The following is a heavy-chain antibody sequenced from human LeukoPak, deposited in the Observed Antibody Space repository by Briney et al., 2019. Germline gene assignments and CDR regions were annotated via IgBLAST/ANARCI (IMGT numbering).Heavy chain of an antibody. J-gene: IGHJ4*02. V-gene: IGHV4-39*01. CDR2: GSYSGST. Sequence: SETLSLTCFVSVGSIRRHFWGWIRQPPGKGLVGIGSGSYSGSTYYKPSLKSRVTISLDTSRNQFSLKLRYVTAADTAVYYCARQLATSGEWAFDYWGQGTLVTVSS. CDR3: ARQLATSGEWAFDY. CDR1: VGSIRRHF. D-gene: IGHD3-3*02.